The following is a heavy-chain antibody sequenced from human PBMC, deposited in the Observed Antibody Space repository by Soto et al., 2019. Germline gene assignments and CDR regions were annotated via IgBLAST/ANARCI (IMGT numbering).Heavy chain of an antibody. D-gene: IGHD2-15*01. Sequence: LSLTCAIPGYSIRTYNWWVWIRQPPGKGLEWIGYIYYTGTTYYNLSLKSRVSMSIDTATDQFSLNLGSVTAADTGVYYCARLTSRISAASHGRSNWLDPWGPGTLVTVSS. V-gene: IGHV4-28*01. CDR2: IYYTGTT. CDR3: ARLTSRISAASHGRSNWLDP. J-gene: IGHJ5*02. CDR1: GYSIRTYNW.